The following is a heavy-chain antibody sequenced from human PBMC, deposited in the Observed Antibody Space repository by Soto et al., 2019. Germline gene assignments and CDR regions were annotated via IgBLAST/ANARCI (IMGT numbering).Heavy chain of an antibody. V-gene: IGHV4-59*08. D-gene: IGHD3-22*01. CDR2: IYYSGST. CDR3: ASDGLGGYNYYYYYYMDV. J-gene: IGHJ6*03. Sequence: PSETLSLTCTVSGGSISSYYWSWIRQPPGKGLEWIGYIYYSGSTNYNPSLKSRVTISVDTSKNQFSLKLSSVTAADTAVYYCASDGLGGYNYYYYYYMDVWGKGTTVTVS. CDR1: GGSISSYY.